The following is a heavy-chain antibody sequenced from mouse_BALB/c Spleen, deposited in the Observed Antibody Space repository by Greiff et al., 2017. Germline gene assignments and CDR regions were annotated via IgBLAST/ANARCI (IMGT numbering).Heavy chain of an antibody. J-gene: IGHJ2*01. CDR3: ARAYLYYFDY. V-gene: IGHV5-9-4*01. D-gene: IGHD5-5*01. Sequence: EVKLVESGGGLVKPGGSLKLSCAASGFTFSSYAMSWVRQSPEKRLEWVAEISSGGSYTYYPDTVTGRFTISRDNAKNTLYLEMSSLRSEDTAMYYCARAYLYYFDYWGQGTTLTVSS. CDR2: ISSGGSYT. CDR1: GFTFSSYA.